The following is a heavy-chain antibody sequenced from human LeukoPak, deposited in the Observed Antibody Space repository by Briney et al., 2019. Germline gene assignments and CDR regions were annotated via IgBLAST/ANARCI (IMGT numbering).Heavy chain of an antibody. V-gene: IGHV3-48*03. CDR1: GFTFRSFE. J-gene: IGHJ4*02. D-gene: IGHD2-15*01. Sequence: PGGSLRLSCAASGFTFRSFEMNWVRQAPEKGLECLSYISGDGTTIQYADSVKGRFTISRDNANNSLYLQMNSLRVEDTAVYYCARAVSAARVYDYWGQGTLVTVSS. CDR2: ISGDGTTI. CDR3: ARAVSAARVYDY.